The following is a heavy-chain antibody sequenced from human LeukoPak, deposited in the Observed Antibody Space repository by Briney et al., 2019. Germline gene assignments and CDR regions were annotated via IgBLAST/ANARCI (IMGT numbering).Heavy chain of an antibody. D-gene: IGHD3-10*01. J-gene: IGHJ4*02. Sequence: TSETLSLTCTVSGGSISSSSYYWGWIRQPPGKGLEWIGSIYYSGSTYYNPSLKSRVTISVDTSKHQFSLKLSSVTAADTAVYYCARHKRGYGSGSYYNPTFSGLDYWGQGTLVTVSS. CDR1: GGSISSSSYY. V-gene: IGHV4-39*01. CDR3: ARHKRGYGSGSYYNPTFSGLDY. CDR2: IYYSGST.